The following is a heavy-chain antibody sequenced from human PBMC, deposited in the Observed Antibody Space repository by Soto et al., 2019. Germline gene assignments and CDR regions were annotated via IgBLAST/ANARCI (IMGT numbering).Heavy chain of an antibody. J-gene: IGHJ4*02. D-gene: IGHD1-26*01. CDR2: IYYSGST. CDR1: GGSISSSSYY. V-gene: IGHV4-39*01. Sequence: SETLSLTCTVSGGSISSSSYYWGWIRQPPGKGLEWIGSIYYSGSTYYNPSLKSRVTISVDTSKNQFSLKLSSVTAADTAVYYCARQEYSGNDGDFDYWGQGTLVTVSS. CDR3: ARQEYSGNDGDFDY.